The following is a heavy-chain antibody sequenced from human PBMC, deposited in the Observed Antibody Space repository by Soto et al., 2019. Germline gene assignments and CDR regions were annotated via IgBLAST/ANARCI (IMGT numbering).Heavy chain of an antibody. CDR3: TTDLQNSSGWPPGFDY. D-gene: IGHD6-19*01. J-gene: IGHJ4*02. Sequence: EVQLVESGGGLVKPGGSLRLSCAASGFTFSNACMSWVRQAPGKGLEWVGRIKSKTDGGTTDYAAPVKGRFTISRDDSKNTLYLQMNSLKTEDTAVYYCTTDLQNSSGWPPGFDYWGQGTLVTVAS. CDR1: GFTFSNAC. CDR2: IKSKTDGGTT. V-gene: IGHV3-15*01.